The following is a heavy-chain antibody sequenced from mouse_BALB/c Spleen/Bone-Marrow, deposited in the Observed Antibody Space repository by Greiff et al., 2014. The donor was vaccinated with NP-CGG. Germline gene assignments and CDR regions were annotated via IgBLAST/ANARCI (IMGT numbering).Heavy chain of an antibody. CDR3: ARLTYYGLTDY. V-gene: IGHV4-1*02. Sequence: VQLKESGGGLVQPGGSLKLSCTASGFDFSRYWMSCVRQAPGKGLQWIGEINPESSTINYSPSLKDKFIISRDNAKNTLYLQMSKVRSEDTALYYCARLTYYGLTDYWGQGTTLTVSS. J-gene: IGHJ2*01. CDR2: INPESSTI. D-gene: IGHD1-2*01. CDR1: GFDFSRYW.